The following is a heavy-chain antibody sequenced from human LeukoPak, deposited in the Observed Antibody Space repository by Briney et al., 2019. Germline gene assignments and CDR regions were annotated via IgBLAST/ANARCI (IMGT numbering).Heavy chain of an antibody. J-gene: IGHJ6*03. CDR2: IYTSGST. Sequence: PSETLSLTCTVSGGSISSGSYYWSWIRQPAGTGLEWIGRIYTSGSTNYNPSLKSRVTISVDTSKNQFSLKLSSVTAADTAVYYCASGVGYYYYYMDVWGKGTTVTVSS. CDR3: ASGVGYYYYYMDV. CDR1: GGSISSGSYY. V-gene: IGHV4-61*02. D-gene: IGHD1-26*01.